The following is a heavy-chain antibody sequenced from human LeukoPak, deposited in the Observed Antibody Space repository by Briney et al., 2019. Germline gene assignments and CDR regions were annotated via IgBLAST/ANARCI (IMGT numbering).Heavy chain of an antibody. J-gene: IGHJ4*02. CDR3: ARPQNDFWSGYPTKY. CDR2: IYYSGST. Sequence: PSETLSLTCTVSGGSISSSSYYWGWIRQPPGKGLEWIGSIYYSGSTYYNPSLKSRVTISVDTSKNQFSLKLSSVTAADTAVYYCARPQNDFWSGYPTKYWGQGTLVTVSS. V-gene: IGHV4-39*01. D-gene: IGHD3-3*01. CDR1: GGSISSSSYY.